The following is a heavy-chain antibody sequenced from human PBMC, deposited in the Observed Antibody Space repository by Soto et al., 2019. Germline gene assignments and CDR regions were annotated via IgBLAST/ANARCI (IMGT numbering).Heavy chain of an antibody. CDR3: ARTLYCSGGSCYFGYFDY. J-gene: IGHJ4*02. D-gene: IGHD2-15*01. CDR2: IIPIFGTA. CDR1: GGTFSSYA. Sequence: QVQLVQSGAEVKKPGSSVKVSCKASGGTFSSYAISWVRQAPGQGLEWMGGIIPIFGTANYAQKFQGRVTITADESMSTAYMELSSLRSEDTAVYYCARTLYCSGGSCYFGYFDYWGQGTLVTVSS. V-gene: IGHV1-69*01.